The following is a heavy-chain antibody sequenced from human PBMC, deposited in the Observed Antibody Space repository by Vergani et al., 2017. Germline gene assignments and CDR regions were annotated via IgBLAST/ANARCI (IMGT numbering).Heavy chain of an antibody. D-gene: IGHD3-16*01. J-gene: IGHJ4*02. CDR1: GFTLSSYS. CDR2: ISSDSRTI. Sequence: EVQLVESGGGLVQPGGSLRLSCEASGFTLSSYSMNWVRQAPGKGLEWVSFISSDSRTIYYADSVQGRFTISRDNAKNSLYLQMNTVRAEDTAVYYCARDLGWGIRIFDYWGQGTLVTVSS. V-gene: IGHV3-48*01. CDR3: ARDLGWGIRIFDY.